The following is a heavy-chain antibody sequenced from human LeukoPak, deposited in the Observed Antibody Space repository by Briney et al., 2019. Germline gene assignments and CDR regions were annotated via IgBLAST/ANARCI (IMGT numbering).Heavy chain of an antibody. Sequence: GGSLRLSCGASGFTFNTYGMSWVRQAPGQGLEWVSTIAYTGAGTYYADSVKGRFTISRDNFKNTVYLQMNSLRVEDTAVYYCARDFSAWSRDYWGQGTLVTVSS. J-gene: IGHJ4*02. CDR2: IAYTGAGT. V-gene: IGHV3-23*01. D-gene: IGHD6-19*01. CDR1: GFTFNTYG. CDR3: ARDFSAWSRDY.